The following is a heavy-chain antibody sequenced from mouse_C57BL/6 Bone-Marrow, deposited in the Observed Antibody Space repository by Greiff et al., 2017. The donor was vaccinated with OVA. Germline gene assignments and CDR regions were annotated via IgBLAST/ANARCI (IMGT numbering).Heavy chain of an antibody. CDR2: INSAGGST. J-gene: IGHJ4*01. Sequence: EVQVVESGGGLVKPGESLKLSCESNAYAFPSYDMSWVSTTPEKRLELVAAINSAGGSTYYPDNLESRFIKTRDNTKKTLYLQMSRLRSKDTALDYCAINSSGYDDYAMDDWGQGTAVTVSS. CDR1: AYAFPSYD. D-gene: IGHD3-2*02. CDR3: AINSSGYDDYAMDD. V-gene: IGHV5-2*01.